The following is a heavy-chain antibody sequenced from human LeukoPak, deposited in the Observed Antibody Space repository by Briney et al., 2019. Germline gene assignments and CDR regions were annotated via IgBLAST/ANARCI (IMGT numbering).Heavy chain of an antibody. CDR3: ARDGYYDILTGYPLRYYYMDV. J-gene: IGHJ6*03. D-gene: IGHD3-9*01. CDR1: GYTFTGYY. V-gene: IGHV1-2*04. Sequence: ASVKVSCKASGYTFTGYYMHWVRQAPGQGLEWMGWINPNSGGTNYAQKFQGWVTMTRDTSISTAYMELSRLRSDDTAVYYCARDGYYDILTGYPLRYYYMDVWGKGTTVTVSS. CDR2: INPNSGGT.